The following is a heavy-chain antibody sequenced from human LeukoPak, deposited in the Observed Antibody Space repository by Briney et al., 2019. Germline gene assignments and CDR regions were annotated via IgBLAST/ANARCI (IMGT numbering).Heavy chain of an antibody. CDR2: ISGSGGST. CDR3: AKDTADCSSTSCEGTDY. CDR1: GFTFSSYA. V-gene: IGHV3-23*01. J-gene: IGHJ4*02. D-gene: IGHD2-2*01. Sequence: GGSLRLSCAASGFTFSSYAMSWVRQAPGKGLEWVSAISGSGGSTYYADSVKGRFTISRDNSKNTLYLQMNSLRAEDTAVYYCAKDTADCSSTSCEGTDYWGQGTLDTVSS.